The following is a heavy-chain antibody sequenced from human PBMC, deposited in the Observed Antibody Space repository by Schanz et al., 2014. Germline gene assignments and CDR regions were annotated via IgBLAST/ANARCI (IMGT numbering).Heavy chain of an antibody. CDR1: GFSFSSYT. Sequence: EVKLLESGGHLVQPGESLRLSCAASGFSFSSYTMSWVRQAPGKGLQWVSSLSGDGGTTHYADSVKGRFSISRDNSQNTLYLQMDSLRPEDTAVYFCAKDTGYCHGGACYCFEYWGLGILVTVSS. CDR2: LSGDGGTT. V-gene: IGHV3-23*01. CDR3: AKDTGYCHGGACYCFEY. J-gene: IGHJ4*02. D-gene: IGHD2-8*02.